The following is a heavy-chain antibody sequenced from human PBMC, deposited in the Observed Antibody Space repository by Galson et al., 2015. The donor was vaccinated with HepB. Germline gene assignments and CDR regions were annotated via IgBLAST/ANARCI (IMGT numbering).Heavy chain of an antibody. D-gene: IGHD3-22*01. Sequence: ETLSLTCAVYGGSFSGYYWSWIRQPPGKGLEWIGEINHSGSTNYNPSLKSRVTISVDTSKNQFSLKLSSVTAADTAVYYCARGREVIVVVLNWFDPWGQGTLVTVSP. CDR3: ARGREVIVVVLNWFDP. CDR2: INHSGST. V-gene: IGHV4-34*01. J-gene: IGHJ5*02. CDR1: GGSFSGYY.